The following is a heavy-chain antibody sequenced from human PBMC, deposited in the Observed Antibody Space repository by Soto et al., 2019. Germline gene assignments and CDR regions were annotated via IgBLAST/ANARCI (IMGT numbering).Heavy chain of an antibody. CDR2: IWYDGSNK. V-gene: IGHV3-33*01. J-gene: IGHJ4*02. Sequence: GGSLRLSCAASGFTFSSYGMHWVRQAPGKGLEWVAVIWYDGSNKYYADSVKGRFTISRDNSKNTLYLQMNSLRAEDTAVYYCAREYRYCSSTSCYAENFDYWGQGTLVTVSS. CDR1: GFTFSSYG. CDR3: AREYRYCSSTSCYAENFDY. D-gene: IGHD2-2*01.